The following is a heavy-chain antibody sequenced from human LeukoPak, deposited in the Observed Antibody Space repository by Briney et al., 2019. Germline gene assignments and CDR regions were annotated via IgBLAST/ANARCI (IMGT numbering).Heavy chain of an antibody. D-gene: IGHD6-19*01. CDR3: ARAFSSGCDFDY. Sequence: GRSLRLSCAASGLTLSSYSLNWVRHAPGKGLEWVSSISSSSSYIYYADSVKGRFTLSRHNAKNSLYLQMNSLRAEDMAVYYCARAFSSGCDFDYWGQGTLVTVSS. J-gene: IGHJ4*02. V-gene: IGHV3-21*01. CDR1: GLTLSSYS. CDR2: ISSSSSYI.